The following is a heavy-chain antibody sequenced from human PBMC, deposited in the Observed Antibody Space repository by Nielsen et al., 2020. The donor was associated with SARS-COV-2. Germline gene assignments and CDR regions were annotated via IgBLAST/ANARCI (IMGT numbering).Heavy chain of an antibody. CDR1: GFTFSSYS. CDR3: ARDYSGSYPFDY. CDR2: ISSSSSYI. D-gene: IGHD1-26*01. J-gene: IGHJ4*02. Sequence: GGSLRLSRAASGFTFSSYSMNWVRQAPGKGLEWVSSISSSSSYIYYADSVKGRFTISRDNAKNSLYLQMNSLRAEDTAVYYCARDYSGSYPFDYWGQGTLVTVSS. V-gene: IGHV3-21*01.